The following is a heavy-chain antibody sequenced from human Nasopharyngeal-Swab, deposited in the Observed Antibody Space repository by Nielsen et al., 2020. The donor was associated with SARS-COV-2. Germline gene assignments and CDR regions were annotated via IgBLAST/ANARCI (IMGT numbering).Heavy chain of an antibody. D-gene: IGHD6-13*01. CDR3: ARDDGDVPGITGSGPPGGY. CDR2: INPNSGAP. V-gene: IGHV1-2*06. CDR1: GYTFTDYY. Sequence: ASVKVSCKASGYTFTDYYMHWVRQAPGQGLEWMGRINPNSGAPTYAQKFQGRVTVTRDKSINTAYMELSSLRSDDTAMYYCARDDGDVPGITGSGPPGGYWGQGTLVTVSS. J-gene: IGHJ4*02.